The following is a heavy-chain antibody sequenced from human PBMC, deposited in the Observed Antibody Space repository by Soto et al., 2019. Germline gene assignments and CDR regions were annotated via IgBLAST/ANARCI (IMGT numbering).Heavy chain of an antibody. Sequence: PGGSLRLSCAASGFTFSNAWMSWVRQAPGKGLEWVGRIKSKTDGGTTDYAAPVKGRFTISRDDSKNTLYLQMNSLKTEDTAVYYCTTVYPLWFGENVDYWGQGTLVTVSS. CDR1: GFTFSNAW. CDR3: TTVYPLWFGENVDY. D-gene: IGHD3-10*01. CDR2: IKSKTDGGTT. J-gene: IGHJ4*02. V-gene: IGHV3-15*01.